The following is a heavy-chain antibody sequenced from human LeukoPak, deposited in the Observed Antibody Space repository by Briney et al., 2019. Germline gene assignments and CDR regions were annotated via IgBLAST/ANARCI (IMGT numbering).Heavy chain of an antibody. CDR2: IYYSGST. V-gene: IGHV4-59*01. Sequence: SETLSLTCAVYGGSFSGYYWSWIRQPPGKGLEWIGYIYYSGSTNYNPSLKSRVTISVDTSKNQFSLKLSSVTAADTAVYYCARAYVPPLYDILTGDGAYYYYYMDVWGKGTTVTVSS. CDR1: GGSFSGYY. J-gene: IGHJ6*03. D-gene: IGHD3-9*01. CDR3: ARAYVPPLYDILTGDGAYYYYYMDV.